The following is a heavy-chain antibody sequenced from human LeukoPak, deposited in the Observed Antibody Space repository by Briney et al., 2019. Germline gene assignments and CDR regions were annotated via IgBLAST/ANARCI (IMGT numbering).Heavy chain of an antibody. Sequence: GGSLRLSCAASGFTFSTHWMSWVRQAPGKGLEWVANIKQDGSESYYVDSVKGRFTISRDNAKNSLYLQMNSLTAQDTAVYYCAKNVSPFDYWGQGTLVTVS. D-gene: IGHD2-8*01. CDR3: AKNVSPFDY. CDR1: GFTFSTHW. CDR2: IKQDGSES. J-gene: IGHJ4*02. V-gene: IGHV3-7*01.